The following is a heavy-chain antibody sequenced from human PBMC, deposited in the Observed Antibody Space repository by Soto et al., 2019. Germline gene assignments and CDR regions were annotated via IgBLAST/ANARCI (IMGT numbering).Heavy chain of an antibody. Sequence: PSETLSLTCTVSGGSISGYYWSWIRQPPGKGLEWIGYIYYSGSTNYNPSLKSRVTISVDTSKNQFSLKLSSVTAADTAVYYCASLTRAYYYDSSGYYPPTHFDYWGQGTLVTVSS. D-gene: IGHD3-22*01. CDR2: IYYSGST. V-gene: IGHV4-59*01. CDR1: GGSISGYY. CDR3: ASLTRAYYYDSSGYYPPTHFDY. J-gene: IGHJ4*02.